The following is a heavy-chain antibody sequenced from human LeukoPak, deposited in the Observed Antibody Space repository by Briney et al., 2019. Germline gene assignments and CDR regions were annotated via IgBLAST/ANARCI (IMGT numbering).Heavy chain of an antibody. Sequence: ASVKVSCKASGGTFSSYNISWGRQAPGRGLEWMGRIIPILGIANYAQKFPGIVTITADKSTSTAYMELSSLRAEDTAVYYCARDLRGDRGDDYWGQGTLVTVSS. J-gene: IGHJ4*02. CDR2: IIPILGIA. V-gene: IGHV1-69*04. D-gene: IGHD3-16*01. CDR3: ARDLRGDRGDDY. CDR1: GGTFSSYN.